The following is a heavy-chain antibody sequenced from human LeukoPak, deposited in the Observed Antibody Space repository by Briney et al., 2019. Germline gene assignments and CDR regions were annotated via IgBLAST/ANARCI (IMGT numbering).Heavy chain of an antibody. CDR3: AKKEGSGYYPPLDY. J-gene: IGHJ4*02. D-gene: IGHD3-22*01. V-gene: IGHV3-23*01. Sequence: PGGSLRLSCAASGFTFSSYAMSWVRQAPGKGLEWVSAISGSGGSTYYADSVKGRFTISRDNSKNTLYLQMNSLRAEDTAVYYCAKKEGSGYYPPLDYWGQGTLVTVSS. CDR1: GFTFSSYA. CDR2: ISGSGGST.